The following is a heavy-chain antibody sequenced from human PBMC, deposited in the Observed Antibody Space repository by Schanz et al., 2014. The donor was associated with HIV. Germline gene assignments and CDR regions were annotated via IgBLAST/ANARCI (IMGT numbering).Heavy chain of an antibody. CDR1: GGSFSDYA. D-gene: IGHD3-3*01. CDR3: SRAVNNYDFWPGMAV. J-gene: IGHJ6*02. CDR2: VIPIFGPA. V-gene: IGHV1-69*01. Sequence: QEQLVQSGAAVRKPGSSVRVSCKASGGSFSDYAILWVRQAPGQGLEWMGGVIPIFGPAKYSQRFQGRLTISADESTSTTHMDLSGLRFDDTAIYYCSRAVNNYDFWPGMAVWGQGTTVSVSS.